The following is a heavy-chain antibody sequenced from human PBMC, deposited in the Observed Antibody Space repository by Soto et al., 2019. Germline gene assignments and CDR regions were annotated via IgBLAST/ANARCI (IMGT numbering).Heavy chain of an antibody. V-gene: IGHV4-59*01. CDR2: TYYSGST. CDR1: GGSISSYY. Sequence: QVQLQESGPGLVKPSETLSLTCTVSGGSISSYYWSWIRQPPGKGLEWIGYTYYSGSTNYNPSLKSRVTISVDTSKNQFSLKLSSVTAADTAVYYCAREGSGSFDYWGQGTLVTVSS. D-gene: IGHD1-26*01. CDR3: AREGSGSFDY. J-gene: IGHJ4*02.